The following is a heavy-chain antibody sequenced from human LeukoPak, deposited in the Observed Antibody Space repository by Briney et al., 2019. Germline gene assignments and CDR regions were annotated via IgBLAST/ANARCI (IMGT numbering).Heavy chain of an antibody. J-gene: IGHJ6*03. CDR3: ARDDFDWGYMDV. Sequence: GGSLRLSCAASGFTFSSYSMNWVRQALGKGLEWVSYISSSSSTIYYADSVKGRFTISRDNAENSLYLQMNSLRDEDTAVYYCARDDFDWGYMDVWGKGTTVTVSS. CDR2: ISSSSSTI. D-gene: IGHD3-9*01. V-gene: IGHV3-48*02. CDR1: GFTFSSYS.